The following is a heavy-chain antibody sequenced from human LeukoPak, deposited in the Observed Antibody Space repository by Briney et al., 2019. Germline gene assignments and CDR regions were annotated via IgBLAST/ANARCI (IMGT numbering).Heavy chain of an antibody. V-gene: IGHV3-74*01. J-gene: IGHJ4*02. CDR1: GFSFSSYW. D-gene: IGHD2-2*01. CDR3: ASRPRNCSSTSCYLKGPGY. CDR2: INSDGSST. Sequence: PGGSLRLSCAASGFSFSSYWMHWVRQAPGKGLVWVSRINSDGSSTSYPDSVKGRFTISRDNAKNTLYLQMNSLRAEDTAVYYCASRPRNCSSTSCYLKGPGYWGQGTLVTVSS.